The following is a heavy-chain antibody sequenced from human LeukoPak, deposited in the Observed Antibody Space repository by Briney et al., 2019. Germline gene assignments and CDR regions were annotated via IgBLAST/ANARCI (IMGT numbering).Heavy chain of an antibody. V-gene: IGHV3-23*01. CDR2: LSGSGDTT. J-gene: IGHJ4*02. D-gene: IGHD3-10*01. CDR3: ANVEAMNYYGSASPYSPN. Sequence: GGSLRLSCAASGFIFSSYAMTWVRQAPGKGLEWVSGLSGSGDTTYYADSVKGRFTISRDNSKNTLYLQMNSLRAEDTALYYCANVEAMNYYGSASPYSPNWGQGTLVTVSS. CDR1: GFIFSSYA.